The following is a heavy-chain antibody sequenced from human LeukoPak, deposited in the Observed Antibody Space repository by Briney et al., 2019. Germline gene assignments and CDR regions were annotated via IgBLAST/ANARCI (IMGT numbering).Heavy chain of an antibody. J-gene: IGHJ6*02. V-gene: IGHV3-23*01. CDR1: GFNFSSYA. Sequence: PGGSLRLSFAASGFNFSSYAMSWVRQTRGKGLERVSAISGSGGSTYYADSVKERFTISRDNSENTLYLQMNSLRAEDTAVYYCARSPANYYYYGMDVWGQGTTVTVSS. D-gene: IGHD2-2*01. CDR2: ISGSGGST. CDR3: ARSPANYYYYGMDV.